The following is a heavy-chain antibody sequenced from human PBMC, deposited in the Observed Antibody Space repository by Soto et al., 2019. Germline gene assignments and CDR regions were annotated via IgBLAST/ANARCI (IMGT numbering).Heavy chain of an antibody. V-gene: IGHV4-39*01. D-gene: IGHD2-21*02. J-gene: IGHJ5*02. CDR3: ARHPSDFWFDP. CDR2: IYYSGST. Sequence: SETLSLTCTVSGCSISSSSYFWGWIRQPPGKGLEWIGSIYYSGSTYYNPSLNSRVTVSVDTSKNQFSLKLSSVTAADTSVYYCARHPSDFWFDPWGQGTLVTGSS. CDR1: GCSISSSSYF.